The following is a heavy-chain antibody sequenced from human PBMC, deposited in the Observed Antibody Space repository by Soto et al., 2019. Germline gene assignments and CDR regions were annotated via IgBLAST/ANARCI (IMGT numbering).Heavy chain of an antibody. CDR1: GFTFSSYW. J-gene: IGHJ6*02. CDR3: ARERNSSSWYIYYYYGMDV. Sequence: GSLRLSCAASGFTFSSYWMSWVRQAPGKGLEWVANIKQDGSEKYYVDSVKGRFTISRDNAKNSLYLQVNSLRAEDTAVYYRARERNSSSWYIYYYYGMDVWGQGTTVTVSS. D-gene: IGHD6-13*01. CDR2: IKQDGSEK. V-gene: IGHV3-7*03.